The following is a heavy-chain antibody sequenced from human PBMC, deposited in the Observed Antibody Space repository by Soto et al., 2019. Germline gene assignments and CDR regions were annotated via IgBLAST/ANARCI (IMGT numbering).Heavy chain of an antibody. V-gene: IGHV4-4*02. CDR2: IYHSGST. CDR3: ARDRGPITGTIDY. D-gene: IGHD1-7*01. J-gene: IGHJ4*02. Sequence: SETLSLTCAVSGGSISSSNWWSWVRQPPGKGLEWIGEIYHSGSTNYNPSLKSRVTISVDKSKNQFSLKLSSVTAADTAVYYCARDRGPITGTIDYWGQGTLVTVSS. CDR1: GGSISSSNW.